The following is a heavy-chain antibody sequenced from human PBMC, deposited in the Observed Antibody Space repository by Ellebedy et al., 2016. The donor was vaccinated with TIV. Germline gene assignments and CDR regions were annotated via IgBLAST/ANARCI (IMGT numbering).Heavy chain of an antibody. CDR1: GYTFTSYY. V-gene: IGHV1-18*04. D-gene: IGHD1-26*01. Sequence: ASVKVSXXASGYTFTSYYMHWVRQAPGQGLEWMGWISGYNGNTNYAQNLQGRVTMTTDASTSTAYMELRSLRSDDTAVYFCARDRGIVGFGMTFDYWGQGTLVTVSS. J-gene: IGHJ4*02. CDR3: ARDRGIVGFGMTFDY. CDR2: ISGYNGNT.